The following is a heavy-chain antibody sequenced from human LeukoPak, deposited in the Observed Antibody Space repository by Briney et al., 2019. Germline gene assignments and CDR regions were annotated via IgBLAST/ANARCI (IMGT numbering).Heavy chain of an antibody. CDR1: GASMVGYY. CDR3: ARDGGGNRNFDY. Sequence: SETLSLTCDVSGASMVGYYWSWIRQSAGGGLEWIGRVHNSGSTNYHPSLRSRVTLLEDVSKSQFYLRLTSVTAADTAVYYCARDGGGNRNFDYWGQGTLVTVSS. V-gene: IGHV4-4*07. J-gene: IGHJ4*02. D-gene: IGHD4-23*01. CDR2: VHNSGST.